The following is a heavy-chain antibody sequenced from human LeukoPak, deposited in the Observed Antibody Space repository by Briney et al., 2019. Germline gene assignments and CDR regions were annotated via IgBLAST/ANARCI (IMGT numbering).Heavy chain of an antibody. CDR3: ARDPVSYYDFWSGYYSDY. CDR1: GFTFSSYS. CDR2: ISSSSSYI. Sequence: GGSLRLSCAASGFTFSSYSMNWVRQAPGKGLEWVSSISSSSSYIYYADSVKGRFTISRDNAKNSLYMQMNSLSAEDTPVYYCARDPVSYYDFWSGYYSDYWGQGTLVTVSS. V-gene: IGHV3-21*01. J-gene: IGHJ4*02. D-gene: IGHD3-3*01.